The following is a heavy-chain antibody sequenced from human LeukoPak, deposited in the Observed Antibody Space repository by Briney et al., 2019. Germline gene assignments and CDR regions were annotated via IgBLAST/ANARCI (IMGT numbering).Heavy chain of an antibody. D-gene: IGHD3-22*01. CDR3: ANSPQTYYYDSSGYP. J-gene: IGHJ5*02. CDR2: ISGSGGST. V-gene: IGHV3-23*01. Sequence: GGSLRLSCAASGFTFSSYAMSWVRQAPGKGLEWVSAISGSGGSTYYADSVKGRFTISRDNPKNTLYLQMNSLRAEDTAVYYCANSPQTYYYDSSGYPWGQGTLVTVSS. CDR1: GFTFSSYA.